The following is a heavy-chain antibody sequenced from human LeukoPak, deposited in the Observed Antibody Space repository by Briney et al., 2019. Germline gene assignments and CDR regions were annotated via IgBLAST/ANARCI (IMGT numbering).Heavy chain of an antibody. CDR2: ISGYNGNT. CDR3: ATRYCSSTSCYTLGY. Sequence: ASVKVSCKVSGYTFTNYGVSWVRQAPGQGLEWMGWISGYNGNTNYAQTLQGRLIMTTDTSTSTAYMELRSLRSDDTAVYYCATRYCSSTSCYTLGYWGQGTLVTVSS. V-gene: IGHV1-18*01. CDR1: GYTFTNYG. J-gene: IGHJ4*02. D-gene: IGHD2-2*02.